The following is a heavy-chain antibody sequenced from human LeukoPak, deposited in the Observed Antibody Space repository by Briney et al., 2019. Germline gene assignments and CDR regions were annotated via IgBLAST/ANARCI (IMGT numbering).Heavy chain of an antibody. J-gene: IGHJ5*02. CDR1: GFTFDDYA. V-gene: IGHV3-43*02. CDR2: ISGDGGST. D-gene: IGHD6-13*01. Sequence: GGSLRLSCAASGFTFDDYAMHWVRQAPGKGLEWVSLISGDGGSTYYADSVKGRFTISRDNSKNSLYLQMNSLRTEDTALYYCAKGRGSSWYAVGVWFDPWGQGTLVTVSS. CDR3: AKGRGSSWYAVGVWFDP.